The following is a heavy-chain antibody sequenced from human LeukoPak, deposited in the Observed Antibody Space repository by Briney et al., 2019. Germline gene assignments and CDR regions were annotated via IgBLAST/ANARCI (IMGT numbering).Heavy chain of an antibody. V-gene: IGHV3-33*08. CDR2: IWYDGSNK. CDR1: GFTFSSYG. CDR3: ARDRTTYTDY. J-gene: IGHJ4*02. D-gene: IGHD1-7*01. Sequence: GGSLRLSCAASGFTFSSYGMHWVRRAPGRGLEWVAVIWYDGSNKYYADSVKGRFTISRDNSKNTLYLQMNSLRVEDTSVYYCARDRTTYTDYWGQGTLVTVSS.